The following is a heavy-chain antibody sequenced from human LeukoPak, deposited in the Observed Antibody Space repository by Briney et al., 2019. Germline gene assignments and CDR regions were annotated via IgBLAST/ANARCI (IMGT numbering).Heavy chain of an antibody. J-gene: IGHJ6*03. CDR1: GFTLRSYD. CDR3: AKDGSWGDYYFYFYIDV. CDR2: TSGSGVNS. Sequence: GGSLRLSCAASGFTLRSYDMSWVRQAPGKGLEWVAATSGSGVNSYYADSVRGRFTISRDNSKNTLYLQMNSLRAEDTALYFCAKDGSWGDYYFYFYIDVWGKGTTVTVSS. V-gene: IGHV3-23*01. D-gene: IGHD3-16*01.